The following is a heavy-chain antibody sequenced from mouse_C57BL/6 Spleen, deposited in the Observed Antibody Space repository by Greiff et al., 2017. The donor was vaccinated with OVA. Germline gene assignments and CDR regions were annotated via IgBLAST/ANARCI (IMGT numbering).Heavy chain of an antibody. V-gene: IGHV1-78*01. CDR3: ARGGIYYGYFLEY. CDR1: GYTFTDHT. J-gene: IGHJ2*01. CDR2: IYPRDGST. Sequence: VKLQESDAELVKPGASVKISCKVSGYTFTDHTIHWMKQRPEQGLEWIGYIYPRDGSTKYNEKFKGKATLTADKYASTAYMQLNSLTSEDSAVYFCARGGIYYGYFLEYWGQGTTRTVSS. D-gene: IGHD2-2*01.